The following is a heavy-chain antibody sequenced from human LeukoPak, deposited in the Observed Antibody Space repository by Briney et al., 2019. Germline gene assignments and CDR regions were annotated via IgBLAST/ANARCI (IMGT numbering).Heavy chain of an antibody. D-gene: IGHD3-10*01. Sequence: KPSETLSLTCAVSGGSISNGGYSWSWIRQPPGKGLEWIGYIYYSGSTYYNPSLKSRVTISVDTSKNQFSLKLSSVTAADTAVYYCARRITMVRGVIANWFDPWGQGTLVTVSS. CDR3: ARRITMVRGVIANWFDP. CDR1: GGSISNGGYS. J-gene: IGHJ5*02. CDR2: IYYSGST. V-gene: IGHV4-30-4*07.